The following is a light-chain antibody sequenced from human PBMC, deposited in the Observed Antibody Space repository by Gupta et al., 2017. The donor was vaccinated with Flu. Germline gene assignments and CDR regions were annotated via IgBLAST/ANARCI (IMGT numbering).Light chain of an antibody. CDR2: RAS. V-gene: IGKV1-5*03. CDR1: QSISTW. CDR3: QHYDNYPQT. Sequence: DIQMTQSPSTLSASVGDRVTITCRASQSISTWLAWYQQKPGKAPKLLIYRASSLESGVPSRFSGSGSGTEFTLTISSLQPDDFATYYCQHYDNYPQTFGQGTKVEIK. J-gene: IGKJ1*01.